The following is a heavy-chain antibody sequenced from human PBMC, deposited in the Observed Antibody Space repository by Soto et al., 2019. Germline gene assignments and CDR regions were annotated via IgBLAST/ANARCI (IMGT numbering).Heavy chain of an antibody. J-gene: IGHJ3*02. V-gene: IGHV1-8*01. CDR1: GYTFTSYD. CDR3: ASLLGRIAVAGHGRKKPAFDI. CDR2: MNPNSGNT. D-gene: IGHD6-19*01. Sequence: ASVKVSCKASGYTFTSYDINWVRQATGQGLEWMGWMNPNSGNTGYAQKFQGRVTMTRNTSISTAYMELSSLRSEDTAVYYCASLLGRIAVAGHGRKKPAFDIWGQGTMVTVSS.